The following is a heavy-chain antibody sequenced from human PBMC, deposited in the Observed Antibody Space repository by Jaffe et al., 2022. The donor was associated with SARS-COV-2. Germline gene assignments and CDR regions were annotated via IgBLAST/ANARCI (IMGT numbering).Heavy chain of an antibody. D-gene: IGHD2-2*01. V-gene: IGHV4-39*01. CDR3: ATGIAVVPTAMFYYYYGVDV. CDR1: GGSIGSTNYY. CDR2: VYSSGRT. Sequence: QLQLQESGPGLVKPSETLSLTCTVSGGSIGSTNYYWGWIRQPPGKGLEWIGTVYSSGRTYYTPSLESRVNVSLDSSKNQFSLKLRSVTAADTAVYYCATGIAVVPTAMFYYYYGVDVWGQGTTVTVSS. J-gene: IGHJ6*02.